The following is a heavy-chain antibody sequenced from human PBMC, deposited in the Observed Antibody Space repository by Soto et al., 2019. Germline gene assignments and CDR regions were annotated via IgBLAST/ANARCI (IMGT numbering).Heavy chain of an antibody. Sequence: GGSLRLSCAASGFTFINAWMSWVRQAPGKGLEWVGRIKSKTDGGTTDYAAPVKGRFTISRDDSKNTLYLQMNSLKTEDTAVYYCTTAGDFWSGYTGLDIWGQGTMVTVSS. J-gene: IGHJ3*02. CDR3: TTAGDFWSGYTGLDI. CDR2: IKSKTDGGTT. D-gene: IGHD3-3*01. CDR1: GFTFINAW. V-gene: IGHV3-15*01.